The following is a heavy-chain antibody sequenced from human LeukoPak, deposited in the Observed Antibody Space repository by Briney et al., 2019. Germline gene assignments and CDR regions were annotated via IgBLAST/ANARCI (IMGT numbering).Heavy chain of an antibody. CDR1: GVTFSSYA. CDR2: INPGGGST. D-gene: IGHD1-7*01. CDR3: AKAGGNSFFDS. J-gene: IGHJ4*02. Sequence: QPGGSLRLSCAASGVTFSSYAMNWVRQGPGKGLEWVSAINPGGGSTYYADSVKGRFTISRDNSKNTLYLQMNSLRAEDTAVYYCAKAGGNSFFDSWGQGTLVTVSS. V-gene: IGHV3-23*01.